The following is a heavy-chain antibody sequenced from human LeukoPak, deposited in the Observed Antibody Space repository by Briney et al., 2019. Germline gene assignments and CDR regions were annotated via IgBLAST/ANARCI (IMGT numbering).Heavy chain of an antibody. CDR1: GYTFTGYY. Sequence: ASVKVSCKASGYTFTGYYIHWVRQAPGQGLEWMGWINPNSGGTNYAQKFQGRVTMTRDTSINTAYMELSRLRSDDTAVYYCARVILPGSAVETIDYWGQGTLVTVSS. CDR3: ARVILPGSAVETIDY. D-gene: IGHD3-3*01. CDR2: INPNSGGT. V-gene: IGHV1-2*02. J-gene: IGHJ4*02.